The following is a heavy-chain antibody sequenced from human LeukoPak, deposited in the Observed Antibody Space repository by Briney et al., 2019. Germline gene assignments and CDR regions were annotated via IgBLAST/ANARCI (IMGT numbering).Heavy chain of an antibody. Sequence: GRSLRLSCAASGFIFTHYGFHWVRQAPGKGLEWVAVIGVDGTMKYYAESVKGRFTISRDNSRNTLYLQMNSLRTEDMAVYYCVLVVVPAAVWHFDLWGRGTLVTVSS. CDR2: IGVDGTMK. J-gene: IGHJ2*01. D-gene: IGHD2-2*01. CDR1: GFIFTHYG. CDR3: VLVVVPAAVWHFDL. V-gene: IGHV3-33*01.